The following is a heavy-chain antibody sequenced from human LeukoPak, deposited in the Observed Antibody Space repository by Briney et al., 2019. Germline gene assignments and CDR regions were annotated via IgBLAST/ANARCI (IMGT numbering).Heavy chain of an antibody. CDR3: ARGSIAAAMVFDY. D-gene: IGHD6-13*01. Sequence: ASVKVSCKASGYTFTGYYMHWVRQAPGQWLEWMGWINPNSGGTNYAQKFQGRVTMTRDTSISTAYMELSRLRSDDTAVYYCARGSIAAAMVFDYWGQGTLVTVSS. CDR1: GYTFTGYY. CDR2: INPNSGGT. V-gene: IGHV1-2*02. J-gene: IGHJ4*02.